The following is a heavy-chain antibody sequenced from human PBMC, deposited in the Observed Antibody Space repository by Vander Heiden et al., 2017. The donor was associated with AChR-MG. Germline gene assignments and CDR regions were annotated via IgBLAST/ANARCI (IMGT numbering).Heavy chain of an antibody. Sequence: QVQLVESGGGVVQPGRSLRLSCAASGFIFSNDGMHWVRQAPGKGLEWVAVIWYDGSNKYYADSVKGRFTISRDNAKNTLYLEMNSLRAEDTTVYYCARYNEGTFDIWGQGTMVIVSS. V-gene: IGHV3-33*01. D-gene: IGHD1-1*01. J-gene: IGHJ3*02. CDR1: GFIFSNDG. CDR2: IWYDGSNK. CDR3: ARYNEGTFDI.